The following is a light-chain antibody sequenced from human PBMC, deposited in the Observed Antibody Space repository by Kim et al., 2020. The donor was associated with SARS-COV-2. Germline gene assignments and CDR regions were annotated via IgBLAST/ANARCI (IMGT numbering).Light chain of an antibody. CDR2: GNN. V-gene: IGLV1-40*01. CDR3: QSYDGSLSGSV. Sequence: QPVLTQPPSLSGAPGQRVTISCTGSSSNVGAGYDVHWYQQLPGAAPKLLIYGNNNRPSGVPDRFSGSKSGTTASLAISGLQAEDEGDYYCQSYDGSLSGSVFGGGTKVTVL. J-gene: IGLJ2*01. CDR1: SSNVGAGYD.